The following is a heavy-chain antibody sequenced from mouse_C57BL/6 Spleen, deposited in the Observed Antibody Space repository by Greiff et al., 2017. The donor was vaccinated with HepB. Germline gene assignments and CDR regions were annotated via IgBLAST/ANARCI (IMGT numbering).Heavy chain of an antibody. CDR3: ARWGLPLDY. CDR1: GYAFSSYW. Sequence: QVQLQQSGAELVKPGASVKISCKASGYAFSSYWMNWVKRRPGKGLEWIGQIYPGDGDTNYNGKFKGKATLTADKSSSTAYMQLSSLTSEDSAVYFCARWGLPLDYWGQGTTLTVSS. CDR2: IYPGDGDT. V-gene: IGHV1-80*01. J-gene: IGHJ2*01. D-gene: IGHD2-4*01.